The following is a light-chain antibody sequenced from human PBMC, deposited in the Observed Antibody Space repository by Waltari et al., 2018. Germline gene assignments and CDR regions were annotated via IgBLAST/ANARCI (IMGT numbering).Light chain of an antibody. J-gene: IGKJ4*01. CDR3: QQSYT. Sequence: DIQMTQSPSSLSASVGEKLTITCGASQRNSEYLKLCQQKPGKAPTLLIYGASSLKSGVPSRFSGSGSGTDFTLSITSLQPEDSATYYCQQSYTFGGGTKVEIK. CDR1: QRNSEY. CDR2: GAS. V-gene: IGKV1-39*01.